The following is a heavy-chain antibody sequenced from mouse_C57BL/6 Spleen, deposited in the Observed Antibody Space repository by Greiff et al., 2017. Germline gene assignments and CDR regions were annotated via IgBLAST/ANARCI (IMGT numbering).Heavy chain of an antibody. Sequence: QVQLKESGAELARPGASVKLSCKASGYTFTSYGISWVKQRTGQGLEWIGEIYPRSGNTYYNEKFKGKATLTADKSSSTAYMELRSLTSEDSAVYFCAKEGYYGKPYWYFDVWGTGTTVTVSS. CDR2: IYPRSGNT. CDR1: GYTFTSYG. D-gene: IGHD2-1*01. J-gene: IGHJ1*03. V-gene: IGHV1-81*01. CDR3: AKEGYYGKPYWYFDV.